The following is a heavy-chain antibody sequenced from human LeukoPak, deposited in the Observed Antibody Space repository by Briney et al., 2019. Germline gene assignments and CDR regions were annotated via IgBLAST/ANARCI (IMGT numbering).Heavy chain of an antibody. CDR1: GGSISSYY. J-gene: IGHJ4*02. CDR3: ARHKPIAARRYYFDY. CDR2: IYYSGST. Sequence: SETLSLTCTVSGGSISSYYWSWIRQPPGKGLEWIGYIYYSGSTNYNPSLKRRVTISVDTSKNQFSLKLSSVTAADTAVYYCARHKPIAARRYYFDYWGQGTLVTVSS. V-gene: IGHV4-59*08. D-gene: IGHD6-6*01.